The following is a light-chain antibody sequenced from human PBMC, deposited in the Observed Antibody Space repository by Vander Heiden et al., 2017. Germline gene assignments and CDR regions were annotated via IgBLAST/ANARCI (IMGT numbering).Light chain of an antibody. CDR1: QSVNNW. Sequence: EIQMTQSPSTLSASVGDRVTITCRASQSVNNWLDWYQQRPGKVPRLLIYDASNLQNGVPSRFSGSGSGTEFILTIASLQPDDLGTYYCQHYSGFSPWTFGQGTKVEI. V-gene: IGKV1-5*01. CDR2: DAS. CDR3: QHYSGFSPWT. J-gene: IGKJ1*01.